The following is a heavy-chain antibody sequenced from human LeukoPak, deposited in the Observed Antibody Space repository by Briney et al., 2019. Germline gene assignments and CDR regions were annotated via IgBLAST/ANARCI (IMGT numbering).Heavy chain of an antibody. CDR2: ISSSSSTI. D-gene: IGHD3-22*01. V-gene: IGHV3-48*01. Sequence: GGSLRLSCAASGFTFSSYSMNWVRQAPGKGLEWVSYISSSSSTIYYADSVKGRFTISRDNAKNPLYLQMNSLRAEDTAVYYCARDRYNYYDSSGYLDYWGQGTLVTVSS. CDR1: GFTFSSYS. J-gene: IGHJ4*02. CDR3: ARDRYNYYDSSGYLDY.